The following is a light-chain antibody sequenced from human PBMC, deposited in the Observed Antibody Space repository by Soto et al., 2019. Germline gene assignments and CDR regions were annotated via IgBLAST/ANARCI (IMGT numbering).Light chain of an antibody. CDR1: QSVNNY. J-gene: IGKJ4*01. V-gene: IGKV3-20*01. Sequence: ERGLTQAPTTGSAAPVERWNVSFRASQSVNNYLAWYQQEPGQAPRLLIYGASSRATGIPDRFSGSGSGTDFTLTISRLAPEDFAVYYCQQYGSSLTFGGGTKVDIK. CDR2: GAS. CDR3: QQYGSSLT.